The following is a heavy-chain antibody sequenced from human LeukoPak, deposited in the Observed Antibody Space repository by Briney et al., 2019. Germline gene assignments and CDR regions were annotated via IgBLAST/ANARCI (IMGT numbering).Heavy chain of an antibody. CDR2: ISFRGANS. Sequence: SGGSLRLSCAASGFTFSDSAMTWVRQAPGKGLDWVSLISFRGANSYYADSVKGRFTISKDNSKDSLFLQMNSLRAEDTAIYYCARDIQLSTWGLGTMVTVSS. J-gene: IGHJ3*01. CDR3: ARDIQLST. V-gene: IGHV3-23*01. CDR1: GFTFSDSA. D-gene: IGHD5-24*01.